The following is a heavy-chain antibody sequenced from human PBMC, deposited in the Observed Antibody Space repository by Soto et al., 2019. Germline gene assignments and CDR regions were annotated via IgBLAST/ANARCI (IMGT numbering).Heavy chain of an antibody. V-gene: IGHV1-8*01. Sequence: QVQLVQSGAEVKKPGASVKVSCKASGYTFTSYDINWVRQATGQGLEWMGWMNPNSGNTGYAQKFQGRVTMTRNTSISTAYMELSSLRSEDTAVYYCATPAQIQLWSGDDAFDIWGQGTMVSVSS. J-gene: IGHJ3*02. CDR2: MNPNSGNT. D-gene: IGHD5-18*01. CDR1: GYTFTSYD. CDR3: ATPAQIQLWSGDDAFDI.